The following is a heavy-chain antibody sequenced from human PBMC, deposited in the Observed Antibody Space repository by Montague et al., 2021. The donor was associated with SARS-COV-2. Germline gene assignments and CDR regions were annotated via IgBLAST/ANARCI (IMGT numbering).Heavy chain of an antibody. CDR2: XDWDDEK. CDR3: ARILATVNAFDI. D-gene: IGHD4-17*01. CDR1: GFSLSTSGMC. J-gene: IGHJ3*02. V-gene: IGHV2-70*11. Sequence: PPLVKPTQTLTLTCTFSGFSLSTSGMCVSWIRQPPGKAREWLARXDWDDEKYYSTSLKTRLTISKDTSKNQVVLTMTNMDPVDTATYYCARILATVNAFDIWGQGTMVTVSS.